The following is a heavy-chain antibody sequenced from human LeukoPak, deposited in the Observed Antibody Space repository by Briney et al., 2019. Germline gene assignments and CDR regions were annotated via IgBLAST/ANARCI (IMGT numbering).Heavy chain of an antibody. Sequence: PSETLSLTCTVSGGSISTYYWSWIRQSPGKGLEWIGYKYYSGNTNYSPSLQSRVTISVDTSTNQVFLQLTSVTAADTAVYYCARGEGGYYSHWHFDLWGRGILVSVSS. V-gene: IGHV4-59*01. CDR1: GGSISTYY. CDR2: KYYSGNT. J-gene: IGHJ2*01. D-gene: IGHD2-15*01. CDR3: ARGEGGYYSHWHFDL.